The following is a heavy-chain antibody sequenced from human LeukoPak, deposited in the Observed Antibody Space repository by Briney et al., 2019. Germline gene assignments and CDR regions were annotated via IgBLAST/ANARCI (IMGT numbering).Heavy chain of an antibody. J-gene: IGHJ4*02. CDR2: MGTAGDT. Sequence: GGSLRLSCAASGFTFSSYDVHWVRQATGRGLEWVSAMGTAGDTYYAGSVKGRFPISREDAKNSFYLQMNSLRAGDTAVYYCAALGGSIYWGQGTVVTVSS. CDR1: GFTFSSYD. V-gene: IGHV3-13*01. D-gene: IGHD1-26*01. CDR3: AALGGSIY.